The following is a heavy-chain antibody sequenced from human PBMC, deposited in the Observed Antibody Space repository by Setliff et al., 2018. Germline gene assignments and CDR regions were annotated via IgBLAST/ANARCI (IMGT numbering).Heavy chain of an antibody. CDR3: ARRRYYYDSSGYRWGGFYFDY. V-gene: IGHV1-18*01. Sequence: GASVKVSCKASGYTFTRYGISWVRQAPGQGLEWMGWISAYNGNTNYAQKLQGRVTMTTDTSTSTAYMELRSLRSDDTAVYYCARRRYYYDSSGYRWGGFYFDYWGQGTRVTVSS. CDR1: GYTFTRYG. J-gene: IGHJ4*02. CDR2: ISAYNGNT. D-gene: IGHD3-22*01.